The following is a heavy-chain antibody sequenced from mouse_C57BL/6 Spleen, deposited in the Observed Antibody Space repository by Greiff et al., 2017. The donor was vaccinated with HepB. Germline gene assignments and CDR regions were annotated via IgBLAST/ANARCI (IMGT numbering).Heavy chain of an antibody. V-gene: IGHV1-59*01. Sequence: QVQLQQPGAELVRPGPSVKLSCKASGYTFTSYWMHWVKQRPGQGLEWIGVIDPSDSYTNYNQKFKGKATLTVDTSSRTAYMQLSSLTSEDSAVYDCASGGSSYDWYFDVWGTGTTVTVSS. J-gene: IGHJ1*03. CDR3: ASGGSSYDWYFDV. CDR2: IDPSDSYT. D-gene: IGHD1-1*01. CDR1: GYTFTSYW.